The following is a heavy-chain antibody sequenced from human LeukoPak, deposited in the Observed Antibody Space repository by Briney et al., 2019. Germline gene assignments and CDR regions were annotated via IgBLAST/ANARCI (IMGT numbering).Heavy chain of an antibody. D-gene: IGHD1-26*01. CDR3: ARLPHWELLWIDY. V-gene: IGHV4-39*01. Sequence: PSETLSLPCTVSGVSISSSSYLWAWIRQPPGKGLGWIGSIYYSGSTYYHPSLKSRVTISVDTSKNQFSLKLSSVSAADTAVYYRARLPHWELLWIDYWASEPWPPSPQ. CDR2: IYYSGST. J-gene: IGHJ4*02. CDR1: GVSISSSSYL.